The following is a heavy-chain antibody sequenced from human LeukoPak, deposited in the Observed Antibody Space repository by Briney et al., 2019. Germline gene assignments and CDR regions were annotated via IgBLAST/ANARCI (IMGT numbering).Heavy chain of an antibody. D-gene: IGHD3-16*01. J-gene: IGHJ6*02. CDR1: GYTFTSYG. V-gene: IGHV1-18*01. CDR2: ISAYNRNT. Sequence: GASAKVSCKASGYTFTSYGISWVRPAPGQGLGWMGWISAYNRNTNYAKKRQGRVTKTTDTSTSTAYMELRSLRSDDTAVYYCAREGELPHYYYYGMDVWGQGTTVTISS. CDR3: AREGELPHYYYYGMDV.